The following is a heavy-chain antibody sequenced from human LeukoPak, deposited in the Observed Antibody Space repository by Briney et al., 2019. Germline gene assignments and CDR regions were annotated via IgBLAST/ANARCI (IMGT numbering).Heavy chain of an antibody. Sequence: SSMPSGCTFTSEGISFVRQAAGQENEWMGWISAYNGNTNYAQKLQGRVTMTTDTSTSTAYMELRSLRSDDTAVYYCARAFPPSMAAAGQRSFFDYWGQGTLVTVSS. CDR1: GCTFTSEG. CDR3: ARAFPPSMAAAGQRSFFDY. J-gene: IGHJ4*02. V-gene: IGHV1-18*01. CDR2: ISAYNGNT. D-gene: IGHD6-13*01.